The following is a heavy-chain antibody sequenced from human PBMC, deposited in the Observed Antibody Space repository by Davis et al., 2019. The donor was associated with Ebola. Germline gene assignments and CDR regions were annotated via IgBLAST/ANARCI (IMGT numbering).Heavy chain of an antibody. CDR2: MYYSGST. CDR1: GGSFSGYY. Sequence: MPGGSLRLSCAVYGGSFSGYYWGWIRQPPGKGLEWIGSMYYSGSTYYNPSLKSRVTISVDTSKNQFSLKLSSVTAADTAVYYCASPLLLQGPYYYYYYGMDVWGQGTTVTVSS. V-gene: IGHV4-39*01. J-gene: IGHJ6*02. CDR3: ASPLLLQGPYYYYYYGMDV. D-gene: IGHD4-11*01.